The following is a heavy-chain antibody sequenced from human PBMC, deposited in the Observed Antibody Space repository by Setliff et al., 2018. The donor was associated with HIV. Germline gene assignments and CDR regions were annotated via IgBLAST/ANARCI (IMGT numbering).Heavy chain of an antibody. D-gene: IGHD1-26*01. J-gene: IGHJ3*02. CDR2: ISNYNGNT. CDR3: ARASGGNSVENGFDI. V-gene: IGHV1-18*01. Sequence: EASVKVSCKTSDYTFTNYGIYWVRQAPGQGLEWMGWISNYNGNTNYAQKFHGRVTMTTGTSTRTAYMEMRGLTYDDTAVYYCARASGGNSVENGFDIWGQGTMVTVSS. CDR1: DYTFTNYG.